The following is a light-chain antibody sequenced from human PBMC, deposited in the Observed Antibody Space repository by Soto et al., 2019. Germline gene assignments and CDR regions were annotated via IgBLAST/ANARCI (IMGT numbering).Light chain of an antibody. CDR3: SSYAGSNNFV. CDR1: SSDVGGYNY. CDR2: EVS. V-gene: IGLV2-8*01. J-gene: IGLJ1*01. Sequence: ALTQPPSASGSPGQSVTISCTGTSSDVGGYNYVSWYQQHPGKAPKLMIYEVSKRPSGVPDRFSGSKSGNTASLTVSGLQAEDEADYYCSSYAGSNNFVFGTGNKVTVL.